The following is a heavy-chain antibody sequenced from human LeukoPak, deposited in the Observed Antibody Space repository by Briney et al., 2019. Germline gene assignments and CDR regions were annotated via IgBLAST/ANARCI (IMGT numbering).Heavy chain of an antibody. CDR3: ARAVPTRAAVGGWFDP. V-gene: IGHV4-34*01. CDR2: INHSGST. J-gene: IGHJ5*02. Sequence: SETLSLTCAVYGGSFSGYYWSWIRQPPGKGLEWIGEINHSGSTNYNPSLKSRVTISVGTSKNQFSLKLSSVTAADTAVYYCARAVPTRAAVGGWFDPWGQGTLVTVSS. D-gene: IGHD6-13*01. CDR1: GGSFSGYY.